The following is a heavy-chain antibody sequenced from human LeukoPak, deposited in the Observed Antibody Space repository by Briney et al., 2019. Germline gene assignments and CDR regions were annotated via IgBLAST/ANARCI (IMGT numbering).Heavy chain of an antibody. Sequence: VAPVKVSCKASGYTFTSYGISWVRQAPGQGLEWMGWISAYNGNTNYAQKLQGRVTMTTDTSTSTAYMELRSLRSDDTAVYYCARDQRAVAGTRWGVDYWGQGTLVTVSS. CDR3: ARDQRAVAGTRWGVDY. J-gene: IGHJ4*02. CDR2: ISAYNGNT. D-gene: IGHD6-19*01. CDR1: GYTFTSYG. V-gene: IGHV1-18*01.